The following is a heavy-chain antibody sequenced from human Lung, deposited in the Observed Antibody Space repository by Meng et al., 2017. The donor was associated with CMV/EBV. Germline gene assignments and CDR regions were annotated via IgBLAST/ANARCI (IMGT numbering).Heavy chain of an antibody. Sequence: ASVKVSCKASGYTFTSYGISWVRQAPGQGLEWMGWISAYNGNTNYAQKLQGRVTMTTDTSTGTAYMELRSLRSDDTAVYYCARVRYYDFWSGYFNGMDVWGQGTXVTVSS. CDR3: ARVRYYDFWSGYFNGMDV. D-gene: IGHD3-3*01. J-gene: IGHJ6*02. V-gene: IGHV1-18*01. CDR1: GYTFTSYG. CDR2: ISAYNGNT.